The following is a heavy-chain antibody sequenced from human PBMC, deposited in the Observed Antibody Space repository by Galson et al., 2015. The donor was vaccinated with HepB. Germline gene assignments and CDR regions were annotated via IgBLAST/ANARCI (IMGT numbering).Heavy chain of an antibody. Sequence: SLRLSCAASGFAFDSHALSWVRQAPGRGLEWISGITGKGDSTFYADSVKGRFTVSGDNSNNMLYLQMNSLRAEDAGLYFCAKGYGLFDSWGRGILVTVSS. CDR2: ITGKGDST. V-gene: IGHV3-23*01. CDR3: AKGYGLFDS. J-gene: IGHJ5*01. D-gene: IGHD3-16*01. CDR1: GFAFDSHA.